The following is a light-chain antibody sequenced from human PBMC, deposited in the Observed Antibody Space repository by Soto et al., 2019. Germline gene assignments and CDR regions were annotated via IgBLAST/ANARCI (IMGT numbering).Light chain of an antibody. J-gene: IGLJ2*01. V-gene: IGLV2-14*03. CDR3: SSYTSSSTLS. CDR2: DVS. CDR1: SSDVGRYNY. Sequence: QSALTQPASVSGSPGQSITISCTGTSSDVGRYNYVSWYQQHPGKAPKLMIYDVSNRPSGVSNRCSGSKSGDTASLTISGLQAEDEADYYCSSYTSSSTLSFGGGTKLTVL.